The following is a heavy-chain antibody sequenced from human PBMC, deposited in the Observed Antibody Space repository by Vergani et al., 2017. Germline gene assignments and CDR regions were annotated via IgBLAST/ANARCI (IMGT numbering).Heavy chain of an antibody. CDR2: IYHSGST. V-gene: IGHV4-4*03. J-gene: IGHJ4*02. CDR1: GDSISSNNC. CDR3: ARVYIHDYGEYFDY. Sequence: QVQLQESGPGLVKPPGTLSLTCAVSGDSISSNNCWTWVRQPPGKGLEWIGEIYHSGSTNYNPSLKSRVTISVDKSKNQFSLKLSSVTAADTGVYYCARVYIHDYGEYFDYWGQGTLVTVSS. D-gene: IGHD4-17*01.